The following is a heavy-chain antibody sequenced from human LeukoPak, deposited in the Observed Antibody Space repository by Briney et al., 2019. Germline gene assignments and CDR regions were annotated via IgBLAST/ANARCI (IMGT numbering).Heavy chain of an antibody. CDR1: GGSISSYY. CDR2: IYTSGST. Sequence: SETLSLTCTVSGGSISSYYWSWIRQPPGKGLEWIGYIYTSGSTNYNPSLKSRVTISVDTSKNQLSLKLSSVTAADTAVYYCARHPRYYYYYMDVWGKGTTVTVSS. V-gene: IGHV4-4*09. J-gene: IGHJ6*03. CDR3: ARHPRYYYYYMDV.